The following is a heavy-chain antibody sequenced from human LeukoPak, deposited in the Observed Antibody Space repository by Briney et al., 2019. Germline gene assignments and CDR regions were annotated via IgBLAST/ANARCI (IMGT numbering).Heavy chain of an antibody. D-gene: IGHD6-13*01. CDR1: GYIFSGYY. CDR2: INPNSGGT. Sequence: GASVKVSCKAPGYIFSGYYVHWVRQAPGQGLEWMGWINPNSGGTNYAQKFQGRVTMSRDTSISTACMELSRLRSDDTAVYYCARDFGTAAATFDYWGQGTLVTVSS. CDR3: ARDFGTAAATFDY. J-gene: IGHJ4*02. V-gene: IGHV1-2*02.